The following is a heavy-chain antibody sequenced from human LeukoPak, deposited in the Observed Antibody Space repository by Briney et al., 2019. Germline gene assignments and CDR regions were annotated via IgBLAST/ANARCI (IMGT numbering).Heavy chain of an antibody. V-gene: IGHV1-2*06. J-gene: IGHJ4*02. CDR2: INPNSGGT. CDR3: ARDAEVGGWDFDY. D-gene: IGHD6-19*01. CDR1: GYTFTGYY. Sequence: GASVKVSCKASGYTFTGYYMHWVRQAPRQGLEWMGRINPNSGGTNYAQKFQGRVTMTRDTSISTAYMELSRLRSDDTAVYYCARDAEVGGWDFDYCGQGTLVTVSS.